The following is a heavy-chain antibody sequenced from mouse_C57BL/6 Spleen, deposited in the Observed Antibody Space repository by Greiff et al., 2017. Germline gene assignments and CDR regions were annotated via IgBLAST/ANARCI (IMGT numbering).Heavy chain of an antibody. CDR2: IYPGSGNT. J-gene: IGHJ2*01. D-gene: IGHD2-4*01. V-gene: IGHV1-66*01. CDR3: ASYDYDDLYFDY. CDR1: GYSFTSYY. Sequence: LEESGPELVKPGASVKISCKASGYSFTSYYIHWVKQRPGQGLEWIGWIYPGSGNTKYNEKFKGKATLTADTSSSTAYMQLSSLTSEDSAVYYCASYDYDDLYFDYWGQGTTLTVSS.